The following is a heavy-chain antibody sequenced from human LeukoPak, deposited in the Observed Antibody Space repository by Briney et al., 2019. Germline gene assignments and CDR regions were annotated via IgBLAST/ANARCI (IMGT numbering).Heavy chain of an antibody. V-gene: IGHV1-69*01. CDR1: GGTFSSYA. D-gene: IGHD3-10*01. CDR2: IIPIFGTA. Sequence: SSVKVSCKASGGTFSSYAISWVRQAPGQGLEWMGGIIPIFGTANYAQKFQGRVTITADESTSTAYMELSSLRSEDTAVYYCARRYYYGSGSYGPNYYWGQRTLVTVSS. CDR3: ARRYYYGSGSYGPNYY. J-gene: IGHJ4*02.